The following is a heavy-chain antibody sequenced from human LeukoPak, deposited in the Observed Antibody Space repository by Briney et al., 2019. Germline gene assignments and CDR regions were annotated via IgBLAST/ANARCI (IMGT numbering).Heavy chain of an antibody. Sequence: ASVKASCKASGYTFTSYGISWVRQAPGQGLEWMGWISAYNGNTNYAQKLQGRVTMTTDTSTSTAYMELRSLRSDDTAVYYCARVWEGGSYYYYYYMDVWGKGTTVTVSS. CDR1: GYTFTSYG. CDR3: ARVWEGGSYYYYYYMDV. CDR2: ISAYNGNT. V-gene: IGHV1-18*01. J-gene: IGHJ6*03. D-gene: IGHD1-26*01.